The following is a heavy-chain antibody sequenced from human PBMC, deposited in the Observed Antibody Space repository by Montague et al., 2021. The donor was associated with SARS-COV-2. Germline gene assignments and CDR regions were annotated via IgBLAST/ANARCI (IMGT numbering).Heavy chain of an antibody. J-gene: IGHJ6*02. D-gene: IGHD4-11*01. CDR2: ISYDGSNK. CDR3: ARARFDSNPYYYYGMDV. CDR1: GFTFSSYA. Sequence: SLRLSCAASGFTFSSYAMHWVRQAPGKGLEWVAVISYDGSNKYYADSVKGRFTISRDNSKNTLYLQMNSLRAEDTAVYYCARARFDSNPYYYYGMDVWGQGTTVTVS. V-gene: IGHV3-30-3*01.